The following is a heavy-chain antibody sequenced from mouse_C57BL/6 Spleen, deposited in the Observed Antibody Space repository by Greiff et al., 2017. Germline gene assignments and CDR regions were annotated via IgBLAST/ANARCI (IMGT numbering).Heavy chain of an antibody. CDR2: INPYNGGT. V-gene: IGHV1-19*01. CDR3: ARSDYESAWFAY. CDR1: GYTFTDYY. Sequence: VQLQQSGPVLVKPGASVKMSCKASGYTFTDYYMNWVKQSHGKSLEWIGVINPYNGGTSYNQKFKGKATLTVDKSSSTAYMELNSLTSEDSAVYYCARSDYESAWFAYWGQGTLVTVSA. D-gene: IGHD2-4*01. J-gene: IGHJ3*01.